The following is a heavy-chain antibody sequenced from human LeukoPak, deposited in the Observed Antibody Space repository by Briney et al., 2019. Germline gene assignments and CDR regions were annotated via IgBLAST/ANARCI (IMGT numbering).Heavy chain of an antibody. J-gene: IGHJ4*02. D-gene: IGHD6-13*01. CDR2: INPNSGGT. V-gene: IGHV1-2*02. CDR3: ARGVAAAANLDY. Sequence: ASVKVSCKASGYTFTGYYMHWVRQAPGQGLEWMGWINPNSGGTNYAQKFQGRVTMTRDTSISTAYMEPSRLRSDDTAAYYCARGVAAAANLDYWGQGTLVTVSS. CDR1: GYTFTGYY.